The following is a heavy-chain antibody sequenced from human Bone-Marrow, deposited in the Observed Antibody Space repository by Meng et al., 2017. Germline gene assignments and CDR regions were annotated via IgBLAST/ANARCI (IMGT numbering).Heavy chain of an antibody. V-gene: IGHV4-4*02. D-gene: IGHD6-13*01. CDR2: IYHSGST. Sequence: QGVLQESGPGLVKPSGTLALTCAVSGGSIRSSNWWSWVRQPPGKGLEWIGEIYHSGSTNYNPSLKSRVTISVDKSKNQFSLKLSSVTAADTAVYYCAREWGTLATAADDYWGQGTLVTVSS. CDR1: GGSIRSSNW. J-gene: IGHJ4*02. CDR3: AREWGTLATAADDY.